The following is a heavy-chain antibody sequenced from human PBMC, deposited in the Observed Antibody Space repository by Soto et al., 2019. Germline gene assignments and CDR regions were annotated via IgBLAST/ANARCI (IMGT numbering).Heavy chain of an antibody. CDR3: ARSLTHSGTYLFDF. V-gene: IGHV4-59*08. Sequence: SETLSLTCTVSGGSISLYYWSWIRQPPGKGLEWIGNIYDSGSTNYNPSLKSRVTISVDTSKNQFSLNLSSVTAADTAVYYCARSLTHSGTYLFDFWGQGALVTVSS. D-gene: IGHD1-26*01. CDR2: IYDSGST. J-gene: IGHJ4*02. CDR1: GGSISLYY.